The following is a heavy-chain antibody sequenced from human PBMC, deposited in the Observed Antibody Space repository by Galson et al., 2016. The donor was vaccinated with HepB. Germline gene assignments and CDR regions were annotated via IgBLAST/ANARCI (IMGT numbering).Heavy chain of an antibody. CDR3: ARSDYDFGGWFDP. D-gene: IGHD3-3*01. J-gene: IGHJ5*02. CDR2: IYYSGGT. Sequence: SETLSLTCTVSGGSISSYYWSWIRHPPGKGLEWIGYIYYSGGTNYNPSLKSRVTISVDTSQNQFSLKLNSVSAADTAVYYCARSDYDFGGWFDPWGQGTLVTVSS. CDR1: GGSISSYY. V-gene: IGHV4-59*01.